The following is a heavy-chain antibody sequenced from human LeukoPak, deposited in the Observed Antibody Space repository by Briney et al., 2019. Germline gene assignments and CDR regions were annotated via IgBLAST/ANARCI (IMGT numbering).Heavy chain of an antibody. CDR1: GFTFSSYG. CDR2: IYSGGNT. Sequence: PGGSLRLSCAASGFTFSSYGMSWVRQTPGKGLEWVSVIYSGGNTYYADSVKGRFTISRDNSKNTLYLQMNSLRAVDTAVYYCARDPHYGDGFDIWGQGTMVIVSS. J-gene: IGHJ3*02. V-gene: IGHV3-53*01. D-gene: IGHD4-17*01. CDR3: ARDPHYGDGFDI.